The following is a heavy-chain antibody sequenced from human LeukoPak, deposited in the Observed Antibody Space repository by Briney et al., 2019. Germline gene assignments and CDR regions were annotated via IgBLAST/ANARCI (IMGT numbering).Heavy chain of an antibody. D-gene: IGHD3-10*01. CDR3: AREVLPRGGSTDNWFDP. Sequence: ASVKVSCKASGYTFTSYYMHWVRQAPGQGLGWMGIINPSGGSTSYAQKFQGRVTMTRDTSTSTVYMELSSLRSEDTAVYYCAREVLPRGGSTDNWFDPWGQGTLVTVSS. J-gene: IGHJ5*02. CDR1: GYTFTSYY. V-gene: IGHV1-46*01. CDR2: INPSGGST.